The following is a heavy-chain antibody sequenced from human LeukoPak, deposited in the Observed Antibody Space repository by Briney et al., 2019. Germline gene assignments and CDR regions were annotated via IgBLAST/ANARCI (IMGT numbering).Heavy chain of an antibody. Sequence: GGSLRLSCAASGFTFSSSAMSWVRQAPGKGLEWVSAISGSGGSTYYADSVKGRFTVSRDNSKNTLYLQMNSLRAEDTAVYFCAKDGGIVARLADYWGQETLVTVSS. D-gene: IGHD1-26*01. CDR1: GFTFSSSA. J-gene: IGHJ4*02. CDR3: AKDGGIVARLADY. V-gene: IGHV3-23*01. CDR2: ISGSGGST.